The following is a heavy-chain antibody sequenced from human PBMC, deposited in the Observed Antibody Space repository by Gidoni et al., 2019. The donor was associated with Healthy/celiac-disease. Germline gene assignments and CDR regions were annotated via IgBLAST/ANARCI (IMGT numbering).Heavy chain of an antibody. CDR3: ARQWGIAAVGY. Sequence: QVQLQESGPGLVKPSETLSLTCAVSGYSISSGYYWGWIRQPPGKGLEWIGSIYHSGSTYYNPSLKSRVTISVDTSKNQFSLKLSSVTAADTAVYYCARQWGIAAVGYWGQGTLVTVSS. D-gene: IGHD6-13*01. CDR1: GYSISSGYY. V-gene: IGHV4-38-2*01. CDR2: IYHSGST. J-gene: IGHJ4*02.